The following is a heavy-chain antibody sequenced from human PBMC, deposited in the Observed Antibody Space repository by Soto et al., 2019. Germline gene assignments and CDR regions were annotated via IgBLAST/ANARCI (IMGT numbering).Heavy chain of an antibody. CDR2: ITGTAAFT. Sequence: PWRSLVTPWAPLGLLFSDLQFTWVSQAPGGGLEWLSSITGTAAFTEYAESIEGRFTISRDNPNKLLFLHMDNLRPQDTAVYYCARDNLAFKGAFDLWGQGTMVTVSS. J-gene: IGHJ4*02. CDR3: ARDNLAFKGAFDL. D-gene: IGHD3-16*01. CDR1: GLLFSDLQ. V-gene: IGHV3-11*06.